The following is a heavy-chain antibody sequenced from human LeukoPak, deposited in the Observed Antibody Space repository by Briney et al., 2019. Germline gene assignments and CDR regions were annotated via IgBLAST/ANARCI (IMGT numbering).Heavy chain of an antibody. Sequence: SETLSLTCTVSGGSVSSFYWSWIRQPPGKRLEWIGYSYYSGSTNYNPSLKSRVTISIDTSENQVSLNLKSVTAADTAVYYCARGGYGYFTSRNYFDPWGQGTLVVVSS. CDR3: ARGGYGYFTSRNYFDP. CDR1: GGSVSSFY. D-gene: IGHD5-18*01. CDR2: SYYSGST. J-gene: IGHJ5*02. V-gene: IGHV4-59*02.